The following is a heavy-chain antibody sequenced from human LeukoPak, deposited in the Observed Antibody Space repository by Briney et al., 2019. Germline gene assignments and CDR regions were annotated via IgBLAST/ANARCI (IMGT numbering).Heavy chain of an antibody. CDR3: ARVGRYCSGGSCYADGLDP. CDR1: GGSISSYY. J-gene: IGHJ5*02. Sequence: SETLSLTCTVSGGSISSYYWNWIRQPAGKGLEWIGRIYTSGSTNYNPSLKSRVTMSVDTSKNQFSLKLSSVTAADTAVYYCARVGRYCSGGSCYADGLDPWGQGTLVTVSS. CDR2: IYTSGST. V-gene: IGHV4-4*07. D-gene: IGHD2-15*01.